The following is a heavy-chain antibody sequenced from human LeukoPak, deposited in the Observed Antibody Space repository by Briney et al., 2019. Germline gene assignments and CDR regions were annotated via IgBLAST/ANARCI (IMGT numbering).Heavy chain of an antibody. CDR3: ARGNCSSTSCYLVDY. CDR2: INHSGST. D-gene: IGHD2-2*01. CDR1: GGSFSGFY. J-gene: IGHJ4*02. V-gene: IGHV4-34*01. Sequence: SETLSLTCTVYGGSFSGFYWSWIRQPPGKGLEWIGEINHSGSTNYNPSLKSRATISVDTSKNQFSLKLSSVTAADTAVYYCARGNCSSTSCYLVDYWGQGTLATVSS.